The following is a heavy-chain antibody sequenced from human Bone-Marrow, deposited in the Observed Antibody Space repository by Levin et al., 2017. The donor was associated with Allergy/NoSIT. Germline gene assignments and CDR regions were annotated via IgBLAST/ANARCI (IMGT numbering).Heavy chain of an antibody. V-gene: IGHV3-66*03. CDR2: IYSCGST. J-gene: IGHJ4*02. CDR1: GFTVSSNY. CDR3: ARTRCTGGVCYKGYYFDY. Sequence: SCAASGFTVSSNYMSWVRQAPGKGLEWVSVIYSCGSTYYADSVKGRFTISRDNSKNTLYLQMNSLRAEDTAVYYCARTRCTGGVCYKGYYFDYWGQGTLVTVSS. D-gene: IGHD2-8*02.